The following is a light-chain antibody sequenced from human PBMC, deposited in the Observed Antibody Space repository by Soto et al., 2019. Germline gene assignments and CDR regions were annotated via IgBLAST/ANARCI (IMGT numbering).Light chain of an antibody. J-gene: IGKJ4*01. CDR2: GAS. CDR3: QQYCSSAALT. CDR1: QHVSSSY. Sequence: EIVLKQSPCTLSLSPGERATLSCRASQHVSSSYLVWYQQNPGQAPRLLIYGASSRATGIPDRFSSSGSWTDFTITTSSMEPEDFAVYYCQQYCSSAALTFGGGTKVDIK. V-gene: IGKV3-20*01.